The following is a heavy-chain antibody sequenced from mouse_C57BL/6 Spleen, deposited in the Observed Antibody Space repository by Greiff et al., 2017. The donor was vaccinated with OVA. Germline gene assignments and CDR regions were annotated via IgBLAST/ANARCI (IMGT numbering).Heavy chain of an antibody. CDR3: ARDHYYGSSLYYFDY. Sequence: VQLKQPGAELVKPGASVKLSCKASGYTFTSYWMHWVKQRPGQGLEWIGMIHPNSGSTNYNEKFKSKATLTVDKSSSTAYMQLSSLTSEDSAVYYGARDHYYGSSLYYFDYWGQGATLTVSS. V-gene: IGHV1-64*01. CDR1: GYTFTSYW. J-gene: IGHJ2*01. D-gene: IGHD1-1*01. CDR2: IHPNSGST.